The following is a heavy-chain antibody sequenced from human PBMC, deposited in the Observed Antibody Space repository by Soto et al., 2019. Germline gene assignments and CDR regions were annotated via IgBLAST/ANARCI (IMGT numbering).Heavy chain of an antibody. CDR2: IDPSDSYT. D-gene: IGHD3-22*01. Sequence: PGESLKISCKGSGYSLTSYWISWVRQMPGKGLEWMGRIDPSDSYTNYSPSFQGHVTISADKSISTAYLQWSSLKASDTAMYYCARLIRVHYYDSSAGAFDIWGQGTMVTVSS. V-gene: IGHV5-10-1*01. CDR1: GYSLTSYW. J-gene: IGHJ3*02. CDR3: ARLIRVHYYDSSAGAFDI.